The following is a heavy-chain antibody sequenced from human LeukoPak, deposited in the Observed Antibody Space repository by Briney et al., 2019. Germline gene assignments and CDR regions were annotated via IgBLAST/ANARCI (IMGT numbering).Heavy chain of an antibody. CDR3: ARDSVEGSSWYGYYYYYYMDV. J-gene: IGHJ6*03. V-gene: IGHV1-2*06. CDR2: INPNSGGT. CDR1: GYTFTGYY. D-gene: IGHD6-13*01. Sequence: ASVKVSCKASGYTFTGYYMHWVRQAPGQGLEWMGRINPNSGGTNYAQKFQGRVTITRDTSISTDYMELSSLRSEDTAVYYCARDSVEGSSWYGYYYYYYMDVWGKGTTVTVSS.